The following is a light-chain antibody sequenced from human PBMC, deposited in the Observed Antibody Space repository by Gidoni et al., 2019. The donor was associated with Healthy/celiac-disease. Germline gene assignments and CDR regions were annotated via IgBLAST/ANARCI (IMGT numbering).Light chain of an antibody. V-gene: IGLV3-19*01. CDR1: SLSSYY. CDR2: GKK. J-gene: IGLJ1*01. CDR3: NSRYSSGNLYV. Sequence: SSELTQDPAVSGALGRTVRVTCQGDSLSSYYARWYQQKPGHAPVLVIYGKKNRPSGLPDRFSGSSSGNTASLTITWAQAEDEADYYCNSRYSSGNLYVFGTVTKVTVL.